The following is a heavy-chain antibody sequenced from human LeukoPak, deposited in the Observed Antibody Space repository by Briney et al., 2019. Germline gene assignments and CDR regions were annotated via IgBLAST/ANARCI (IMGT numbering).Heavy chain of an antibody. J-gene: IGHJ3*02. Sequence: SETLSLTCTVSGGSISSYHWSWIRQPAGKGLEWIGRIYTSGSTNYNPSLKSRVTMSVDTSKNQFSLKLSSVTAADTAVYYCARTQREYYYDSSGAIDAFDIWGQGTMVTVSS. CDR1: GGSISSYH. V-gene: IGHV4-4*07. CDR3: ARTQREYYYDSSGAIDAFDI. CDR2: IYTSGST. D-gene: IGHD3-22*01.